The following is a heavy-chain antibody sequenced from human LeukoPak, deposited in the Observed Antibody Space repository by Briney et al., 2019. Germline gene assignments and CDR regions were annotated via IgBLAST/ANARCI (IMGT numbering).Heavy chain of an antibody. CDR1: GLTVSSY. Sequence: SGGSLRLSCAASGLTVSSYMSWVRQAPGKGLEWVSVIYSGGSIYYADSVKGRFTISRDKSKNTLYLQMNSLRAEDTAVYYCARPPYGGADYWGQGTLVTVSS. CDR2: IYSGGSI. D-gene: IGHD4-23*01. V-gene: IGHV3-66*04. CDR3: ARPPYGGADY. J-gene: IGHJ4*02.